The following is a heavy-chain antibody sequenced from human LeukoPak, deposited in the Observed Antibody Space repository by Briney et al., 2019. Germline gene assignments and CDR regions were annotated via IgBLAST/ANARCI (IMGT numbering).Heavy chain of an antibody. CDR2: IYYSGRT. V-gene: IGHV4-61*01. Sequence: SETLSLTCTVSGGSVSSGSYYWSWIRQPPGKGLEWIGYIYYSGRTNYNPSLKSRVTISVDRSKNQFSLKLSSVTAADTAVYYCARDRIGYCSSTSCYTGWFDPWGQGTLVTVSS. D-gene: IGHD2-2*02. J-gene: IGHJ5*02. CDR3: ARDRIGYCSSTSCYTGWFDP. CDR1: GGSVSSGSYY.